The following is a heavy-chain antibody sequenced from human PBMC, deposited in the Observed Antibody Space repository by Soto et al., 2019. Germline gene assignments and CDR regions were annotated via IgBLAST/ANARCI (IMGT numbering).Heavy chain of an antibody. V-gene: IGHV3-7*01. J-gene: IGHJ4*02. CDR3: ARGTCSSTTCYAVYFDS. CDR1: GLTFSSYW. CDR2: IKQDGSKK. D-gene: IGHD2-2*01. Sequence: GSLRLSCVASGLTFSSYWMSWVRQAPGKGLEWVANIKQDGSKKYYVDSVKGRFTISRDNAKNSLYLQMNSLRAKDTAVYYCARGTCSSTTCYAVYFDSWGQGTLVTVSS.